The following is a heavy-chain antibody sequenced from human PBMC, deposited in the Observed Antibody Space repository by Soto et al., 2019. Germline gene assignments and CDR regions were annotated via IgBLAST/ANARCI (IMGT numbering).Heavy chain of an antibody. V-gene: IGHV3-74*01. CDR2: INSDGSST. CDR1: GFTFSSYW. J-gene: IGHJ3*02. D-gene: IGHD3-16*01. CDR3: VRGGRWLQCRDTFDS. Sequence: GGSLRLSCAASGFTFSSYWMHLVRQAPGKGLVWVSRINSDGSSTSYADSVKGRFTISRDHAKNTLYLQMNSLRAEDTAVSYCVRGGRWLQCRDTFDSWGQGTRVTV.